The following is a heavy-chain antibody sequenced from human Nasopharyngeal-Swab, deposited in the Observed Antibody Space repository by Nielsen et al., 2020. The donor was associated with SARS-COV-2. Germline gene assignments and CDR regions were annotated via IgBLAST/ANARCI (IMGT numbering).Heavy chain of an antibody. D-gene: IGHD5-12*01. J-gene: IGHJ6*03. V-gene: IGHV1-18*01. CDR1: GYTFTTYG. Sequence: ASVKVSCKASGYTFTTYGISWVRQAPGQGLEWMGWISAYNGNTNYAQKLQGRVTMTTDTSTSTAYMELSSLRSEDTAVYYCARGLIVATIFHYYYYMDVWGKGTTVTVSS. CDR3: ARGLIVATIFHYYYYMDV. CDR2: ISAYNGNT.